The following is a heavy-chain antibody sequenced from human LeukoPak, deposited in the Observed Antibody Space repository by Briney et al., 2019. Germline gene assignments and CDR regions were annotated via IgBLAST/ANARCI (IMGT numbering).Heavy chain of an antibody. D-gene: IGHD6-6*01. CDR2: IDHRGSY. Sequence: SETLSLTCAVHGESFSAYFWSWLRHVPGKGLEWIGEIDHRGSYNYNPPLKSRATISVDTSKNHFSLSLTSVSAADTAVYYCATRSSTLAAARCFDDWGQGTVVTVSS. CDR3: ATRSSTLAAARCFDD. J-gene: IGHJ4*03. V-gene: IGHV4-34*01. CDR1: GESFSAYF.